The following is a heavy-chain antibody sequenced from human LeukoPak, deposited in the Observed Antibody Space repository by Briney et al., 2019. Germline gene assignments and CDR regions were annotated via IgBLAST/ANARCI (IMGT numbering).Heavy chain of an antibody. CDR1: GGSISSNNW. J-gene: IGHJ4*02. D-gene: IGHD3-22*01. CDR3: AKSSYYDSSGFYREYYFDY. CDR2: IYHSGSP. Sequence: SSETLSLTCAVSGGSISSNNWWGWVRQPPGKGLEWIGEIYHSGSPNYNPSLKSRVTISVDKSRNHFSLNLSSVTAADTAVYYCAKSSYYDSSGFYREYYFDYWGQGTLVTVSS. V-gene: IGHV4-4*02.